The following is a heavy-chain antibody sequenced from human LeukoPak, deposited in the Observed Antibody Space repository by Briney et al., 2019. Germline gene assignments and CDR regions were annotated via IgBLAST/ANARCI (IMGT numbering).Heavy chain of an antibody. Sequence: GGSLRLSCAASGFTFTSNHMNWVRQAPGKGLEWVSIIYTGGTTHYADSLNDRFTISRDDSTNTLYLQMNSLRAEDTAVYYCARDSSSYYFDYWGQGTLVTVSS. J-gene: IGHJ4*02. V-gene: IGHV3-66*01. CDR1: GFTFTSNH. CDR3: ARDSSSYYFDY. D-gene: IGHD6-6*01. CDR2: IYTGGTT.